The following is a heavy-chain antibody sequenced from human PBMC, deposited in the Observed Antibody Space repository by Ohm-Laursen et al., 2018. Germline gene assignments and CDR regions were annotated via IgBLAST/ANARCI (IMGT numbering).Heavy chain of an antibody. Sequence: SDTLSLTCTVSGGSISSFYWSWIRQPPGKGLEWIGYVLYGGSTNYNPSLKSRVTISVDTSKNQFSLNLSSVTTADTAVYYCARERTTREIDYWGQGALVTVSS. J-gene: IGHJ4*02. CDR1: GGSISSFY. CDR3: ARERTTREIDY. V-gene: IGHV4-59*01. CDR2: VLYGGST. D-gene: IGHD1-1*01.